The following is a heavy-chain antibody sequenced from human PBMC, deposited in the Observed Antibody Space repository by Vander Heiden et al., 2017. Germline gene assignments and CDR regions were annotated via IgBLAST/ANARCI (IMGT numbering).Heavy chain of an antibody. J-gene: IGHJ4*02. CDR2: IIPIFGTA. CDR3: ARDRSTYYYDSSGYYSLYYFDY. CDR1: GGTFSSYA. V-gene: IGHV1-69*01. D-gene: IGHD3-22*01. Sequence: QVQLVQSGAEVKKPGSSVKVSCKASGGTFSSYAISWVRQAPGQGLEWMGGIIPIFGTANYAQKFQGRVTITADESTSTAYMELSSLRSEDTAVYYCARDRSTYYYDSSGYYSLYYFDYWGQGTLVTVSS.